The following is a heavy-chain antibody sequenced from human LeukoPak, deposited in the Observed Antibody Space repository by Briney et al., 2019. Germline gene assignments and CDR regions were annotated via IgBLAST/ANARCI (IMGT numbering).Heavy chain of an antibody. CDR1: GFTFSRYW. D-gene: IGHD6-13*01. CDR2: IKQDGSEK. J-gene: IGHJ4*02. V-gene: IGHV3-7*01. Sequence: GGSLRLSCAASGFTFSRYWMSWVRQAPGKGLEWVASIKQDGSEKYYVDSVKGRFTISRDNAKISLYLQMNSLRAEDTAVYYCARSAGSSGWYEGYYFDYWGQGTLVTVSS. CDR3: ARSAGSSGWYEGYYFDY.